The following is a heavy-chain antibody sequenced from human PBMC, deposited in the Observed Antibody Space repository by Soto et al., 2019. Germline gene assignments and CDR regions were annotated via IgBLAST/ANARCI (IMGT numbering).Heavy chain of an antibody. CDR3: ARGRYCSTGVCYTRNYYGMDV. J-gene: IGHJ6*02. D-gene: IGHD2-8*01. CDR1: GYTFTSYD. CDR2: MNPNSGNT. V-gene: IGHV1-8*01. Sequence: ASVKVSCKASGYTFTSYDINWVRQATGQGLEWMGWMNPNSGNTGYAQKFQGRVTMTRNTSISTAYMELSSLRSEDTAVYYCARGRYCSTGVCYTRNYYGMDVWGQGTLVTVSS.